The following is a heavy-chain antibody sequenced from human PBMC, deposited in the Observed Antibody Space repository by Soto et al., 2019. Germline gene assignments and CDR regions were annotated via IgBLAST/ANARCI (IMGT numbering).Heavy chain of an antibody. CDR3: ARFRYSSGWYSYGLDV. Sequence: SETLSLTCAVYCGSFSDYYWSWIRQPPGKGLECIGEINPGGSTNYNPSLKSRVTISVDTSKKQLSLRLRSVTAADTAVYFCARFRYSSGWYSYGLDVWGQGTTVTVSS. V-gene: IGHV4-34*01. J-gene: IGHJ6*02. CDR2: INPGGST. CDR1: CGSFSDYY. D-gene: IGHD6-19*01.